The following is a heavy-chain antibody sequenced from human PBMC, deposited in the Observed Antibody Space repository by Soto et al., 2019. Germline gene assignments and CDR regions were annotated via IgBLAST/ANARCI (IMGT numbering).Heavy chain of an antibody. V-gene: IGHV4-39*01. J-gene: IGHJ5*01. Sequence: SETLSLTCTVSGGSISNSRYYWGWIRQPPGKGLEWIASIYHTGGINDNLARTSQDKISVHTYKHQFSRKLSSATAADTAVYYCARTFGSGSYSYRGNNWFDSWGQGTLVTVSS. CDR1: GGSISNSRYY. CDR2: IYHTGGI. CDR3: ARTFGSGSYSYRGNNWFDS. D-gene: IGHD3-10*01.